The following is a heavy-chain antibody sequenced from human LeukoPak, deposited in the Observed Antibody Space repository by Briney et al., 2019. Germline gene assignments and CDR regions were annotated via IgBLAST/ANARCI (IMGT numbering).Heavy chain of an antibody. J-gene: IGHJ5*02. CDR2: ITDSGNS. D-gene: IGHD3-9*01. V-gene: IGHV4-34*01. CDR1: GGSISSYL. CDR3: ARGRIQVWLSVNWFDP. Sequence: SETLSLTCTVSGGSISSYLWSWIRQPPGKGLEWIGEITDSGNSDYNPSLKSRVTISIDTSKNEFSLNLRSVTAADTAVYFCARGRIQVWLSVNWFDPWGQGTQVAVSS.